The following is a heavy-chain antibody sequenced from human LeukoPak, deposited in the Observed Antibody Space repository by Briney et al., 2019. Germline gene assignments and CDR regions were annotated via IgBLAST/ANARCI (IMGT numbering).Heavy chain of an antibody. D-gene: IGHD3-3*01. Sequence: PGGSLRLSCAGSGFTFSSDWMHWVRQAPGKGLVWISRISGDGSSTAYAGSVKGRFSISRDNAKNMLYLQMNSLRAEDTAIYYCSRALGGGTTGWGQGILVTVS. CDR2: ISGDGSST. CDR3: SRALGGGTTG. V-gene: IGHV3-74*01. CDR1: GFTFSSDW. J-gene: IGHJ4*02.